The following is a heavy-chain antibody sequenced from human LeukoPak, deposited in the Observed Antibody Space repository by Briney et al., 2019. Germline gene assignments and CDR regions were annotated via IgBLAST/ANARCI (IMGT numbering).Heavy chain of an antibody. J-gene: IGHJ3*02. V-gene: IGHV3-74*01. D-gene: IGHD3-10*01. CDR2: INSDGSST. CDR3: ARGIAARWELLGALDI. CDR1: RFTFSTYW. Sequence: GGSLRLSCAASRFTFSTYWMHWVRQAPGKGLVWVSRINSDGSSTGYADSVKGRFTISRDNAKNTLYLQMNSLRAEDTALYYCARGIAARWELLGALDIWGQGTMVTVSS.